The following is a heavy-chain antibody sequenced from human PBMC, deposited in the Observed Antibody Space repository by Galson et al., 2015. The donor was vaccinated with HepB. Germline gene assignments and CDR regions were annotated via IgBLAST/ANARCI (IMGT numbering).Heavy chain of an antibody. CDR3: AKDKLGYGDYAPHFDY. D-gene: IGHD4-17*01. Sequence: SLRLSCAASGFTFSSYGMHWVRQAPGKGLEWVAVISYDGSNKYDADSVKGRFTISRDNSKNTLYLQMNSLRAEDTAVYYCAKDKLGYGDYAPHFDYWGQGTLVTVSS. J-gene: IGHJ4*02. CDR1: GFTFSSYG. CDR2: ISYDGSNK. V-gene: IGHV3-30*18.